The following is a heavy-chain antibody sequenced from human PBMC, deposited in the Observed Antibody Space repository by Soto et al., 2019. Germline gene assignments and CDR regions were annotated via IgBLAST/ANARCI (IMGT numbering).Heavy chain of an antibody. J-gene: IGHJ3*02. CDR1: GFTFSSYW. CDR2: IKQDGSEK. D-gene: IGHD6-19*01. Sequence: EVQLVESGGGLVQPGGSLRLSCAASGFTFSSYWMSWVRQAPGKGLEWVANIKQDGSEKYYVDSVKGRFTISRDNAKNSLYLQMNSLRAEDTAVYYCASIAVAGSWDDAFDIWGQGTMVTVSS. CDR3: ASIAVAGSWDDAFDI. V-gene: IGHV3-7*03.